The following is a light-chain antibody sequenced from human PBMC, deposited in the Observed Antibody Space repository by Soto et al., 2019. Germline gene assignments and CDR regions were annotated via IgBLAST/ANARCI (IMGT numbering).Light chain of an antibody. V-gene: IGKV1-5*01. CDR2: DAS. Sequence: DIQMTQSPSTLSASVGDRVTITCRASQSISNWLAWYQQKPGKAPKLLIYDASTLESGVPSRFSGSASGTEFTLTISSLQPDDFATYFCQQYNSYSRTFGQGTKVEIK. CDR1: QSISNW. J-gene: IGKJ1*01. CDR3: QQYNSYSRT.